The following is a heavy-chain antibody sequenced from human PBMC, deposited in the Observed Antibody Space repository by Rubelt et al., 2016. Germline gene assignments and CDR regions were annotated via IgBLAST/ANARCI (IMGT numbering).Heavy chain of an antibody. J-gene: IGHJ4*02. CDR3: ARELEMATITGVYY. CDR2: INHSGST. CDR1: GGSFSGYY. D-gene: IGHD5-24*01. V-gene: IGHV4-34*01. Sequence: ETLSLTCAVYGGSFSGYYWSWIRQPPGKGLEWIGEINHSGSTNYNPSLKSRVTISVDTSKNQFSLKLSSVTAADTAVYYCARELEMATITGVYYWGQGTLVTVSS.